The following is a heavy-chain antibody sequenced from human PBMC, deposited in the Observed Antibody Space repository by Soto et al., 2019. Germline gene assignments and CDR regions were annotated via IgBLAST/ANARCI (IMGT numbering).Heavy chain of an antibody. CDR2: IYYSGGT. CDR3: ARDFRGDDSVGYSGWYFAY. CDR1: GGSIRSYY. Sequence: QVQLQESGPGLVKPSETLSLTCTVSGGSIRSYYWSWIRQPPGKGLEWIGYIYYSGGTNYNPSLKSRVTISVDTSKNQFSLKLSSVTAADTAVYYCARDFRGDDSVGYSGWYFAYWGQGTLVTVSP. J-gene: IGHJ4*02. D-gene: IGHD3-22*01. V-gene: IGHV4-59*01.